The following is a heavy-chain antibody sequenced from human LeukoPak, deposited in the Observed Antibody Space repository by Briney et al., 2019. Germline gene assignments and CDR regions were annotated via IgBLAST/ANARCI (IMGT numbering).Heavy chain of an antibody. CDR2: IYYSGST. CDR1: GGSISSSSYY. V-gene: IGHV4-61*05. J-gene: IGHJ4*02. Sequence: SETLSLTCTVSGGSISSSSYYWGWIRQPPGKGLEWIGYIYYSGSTNYNPSLKSRVTISVDTSKNQFSLKLSSVTAADTAVYYCARGDYDILTGPPDYWGQGTLVTVSS. D-gene: IGHD3-9*01. CDR3: ARGDYDILTGPPDY.